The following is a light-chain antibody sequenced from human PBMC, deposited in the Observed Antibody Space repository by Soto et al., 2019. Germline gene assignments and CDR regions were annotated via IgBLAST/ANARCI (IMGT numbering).Light chain of an antibody. CDR3: SSYTSSSTGV. Sequence: SVLTQPASVSGSPGQSLTISCTGTSSDVGGYNYVSWYQQHPGKAPKLMIYEVSNRPSGVSNRFSGSKSGNTASLTISGLQAEDEADYYCSSYTSSSTGVFGGGTKVTVL. V-gene: IGLV2-14*01. CDR1: SSDVGGYNY. J-gene: IGLJ3*02. CDR2: EVS.